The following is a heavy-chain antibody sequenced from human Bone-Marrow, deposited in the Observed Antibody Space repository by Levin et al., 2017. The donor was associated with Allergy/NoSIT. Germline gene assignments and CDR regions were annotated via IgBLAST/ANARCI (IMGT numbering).Heavy chain of an antibody. CDR2: IKKKADGGTT. Sequence: GESLKISCAASGFTFSNAWMTWVRQAPGKGLEWVGRIKKKADGGTTDYAAPVKGRFTMSRDDSKNTLYLQMNSLKTEDTAVYYCATDKLPLDYWGQGTLVTVSS. D-gene: IGHD1-7*01. J-gene: IGHJ4*02. CDR1: GFTFSNAW. CDR3: ATDKLPLDY. V-gene: IGHV3-15*01.